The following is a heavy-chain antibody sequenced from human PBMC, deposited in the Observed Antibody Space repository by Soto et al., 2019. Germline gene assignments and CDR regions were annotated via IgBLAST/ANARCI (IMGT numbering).Heavy chain of an antibody. D-gene: IGHD6-19*01. CDR2: IYHSGST. Sequence: QVQLQESGPGLVKPSQTLSLTCTVSGGSISSGGYYWSWIRQHPGKGLEYIGYIYHSGSTYYKPSLKSRVTISVDTSKNQSSLKLTSVTAADTAVYYCARVRQWPVAPYYYYGMDVWGQGTAVTVSS. J-gene: IGHJ6*02. CDR3: ARVRQWPVAPYYYYGMDV. CDR1: GGSISSGGYY. V-gene: IGHV4-31*03.